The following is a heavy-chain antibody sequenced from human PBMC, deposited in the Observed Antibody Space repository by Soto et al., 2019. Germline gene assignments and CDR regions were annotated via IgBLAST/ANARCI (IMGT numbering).Heavy chain of an antibody. CDR3: APLNGLDY. CDR1: GFTLSTYG. J-gene: IGHJ4*02. D-gene: IGHD2-8*01. CDR2: ISFDGSTQ. Sequence: QVQLVESGGGVVQPGRSLRLSCVGSGFTLSTYGMHWVRQAPGKGLEWVAVISFDGSTQYYSDSVKGRFTISKDKSKSTLYLQMNSLRPEDTAVYYCAPLNGLDYWGQGTLVTVSS. V-gene: IGHV3-30*03.